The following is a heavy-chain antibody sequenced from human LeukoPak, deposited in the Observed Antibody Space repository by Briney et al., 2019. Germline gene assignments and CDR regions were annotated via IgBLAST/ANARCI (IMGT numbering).Heavy chain of an antibody. CDR1: GFTFSNAW. V-gene: IGHV3-15*01. Sequence: GGSLRLSCAASGFTFSNAWMSWVSQAPGKGLEWVGRIKSKTDGGTTDYAAPVKGRFTISRDDSKNTLYLQMNSLKTEDTAVYYCTTDRYCSGGSCYSRSDYYYYGMDVWGQGTTVTVAS. CDR3: TTDRYCSGGSCYSRSDYYYYGMDV. J-gene: IGHJ6*02. D-gene: IGHD2-15*01. CDR2: IKSKTDGGTT.